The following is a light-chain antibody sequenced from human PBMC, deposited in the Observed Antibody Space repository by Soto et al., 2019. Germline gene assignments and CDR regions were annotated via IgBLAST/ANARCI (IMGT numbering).Light chain of an antibody. CDR3: QLYRNDVLT. J-gene: IGKJ4*01. V-gene: IGKV1-33*01. Sequence: DIKMTQSPSSLSASVGDRVTLTCQASEDVSDYVNWYQQKPGRAPKLLIYDASKLETGVSSRFSGSGSGTHFTFTIRDLQPEDFATYYCQLYRNDVLTFGGGTRVDI. CDR1: EDVSDY. CDR2: DAS.